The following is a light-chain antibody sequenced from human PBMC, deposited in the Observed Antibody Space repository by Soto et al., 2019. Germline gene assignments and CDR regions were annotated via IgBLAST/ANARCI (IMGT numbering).Light chain of an antibody. Sequence: SVLTQSPAIRALSPGDRATLSCRASQSVSSSYLAWYQHKPGQAPRLLIHGASSRVTGIPDRFSGSGSGTDFTLTITRLEPEDFAVYYCQQYQSLTFGGGTKVDIK. V-gene: IGKV3-20*01. J-gene: IGKJ4*01. CDR2: GAS. CDR3: QQYQSLT. CDR1: QSVSSSY.